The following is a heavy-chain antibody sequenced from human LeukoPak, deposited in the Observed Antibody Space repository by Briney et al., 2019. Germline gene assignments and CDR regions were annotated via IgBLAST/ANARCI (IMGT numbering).Heavy chain of an antibody. D-gene: IGHD4/OR15-4a*01. CDR3: ARDYLWGFTDAFDI. CDR2: ISAYNGNT. Sequence: ASVKVSCKASGYTFTSYGISWVRQAPGQGLEWMGWISAYNGNTNYAQTLQGRVTMTTDTSTSTAYMELRSLRSDDTAVYYCARDYLWGFTDAFDIWGQGTMVTVSS. CDR1: GYTFTSYG. J-gene: IGHJ3*02. V-gene: IGHV1-18*01.